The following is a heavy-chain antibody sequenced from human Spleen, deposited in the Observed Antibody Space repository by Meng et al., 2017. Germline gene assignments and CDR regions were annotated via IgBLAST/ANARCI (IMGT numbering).Heavy chain of an antibody. J-gene: IGHJ6*02. Sequence: GGSLRLSCAASGFTFSSYSMNWVRQAPGKGLEWVSSISSSSSYIYYADSVKGRFTISRDNAKNSLYLQMNSLRAEDTAVYYCARLSLDTAMVDGWGQGTTVTGSS. D-gene: IGHD5-18*01. V-gene: IGHV3-21*01. CDR3: ARLSLDTAMVDG. CDR2: ISSSSSYI. CDR1: GFTFSSYS.